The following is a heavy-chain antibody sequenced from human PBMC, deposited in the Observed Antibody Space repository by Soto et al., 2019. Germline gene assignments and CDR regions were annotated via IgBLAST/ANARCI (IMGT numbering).Heavy chain of an antibody. CDR1: GFTFSSYG. V-gene: IGHV3-33*01. D-gene: IGHD6-13*01. Sequence: PGGSLRLSCAASGFTFSSYGMHWVRQAPGKGLEWVAVIWYDGSNKYYADSVKGRFTISRDNSKNTLYLQMNSLRAEDTAVYYCARVGGSSWYQTYYYYYGMDVWGQGTTVTVSS. CDR2: IWYDGSNK. CDR3: ARVGGSSWYQTYYYYYGMDV. J-gene: IGHJ6*02.